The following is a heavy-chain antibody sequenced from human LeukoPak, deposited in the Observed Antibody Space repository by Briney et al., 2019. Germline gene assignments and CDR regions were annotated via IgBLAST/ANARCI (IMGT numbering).Heavy chain of an antibody. CDR3: ARAVTVAWSERRPGYYYMDV. Sequence: PGGSLRLSCAASGFTFSSYEMNWVRQAPGKGLEWVSSISSSRSCIYYADSVKGRFTISRDNAKNSLYLQMNSLRAEDTAIYYCARAVTVAWSERRPGYYYMDVWGKGTTVTVSS. J-gene: IGHJ6*03. D-gene: IGHD1-1*01. V-gene: IGHV3-21*01. CDR1: GFTFSSYE. CDR2: ISSSRSCI.